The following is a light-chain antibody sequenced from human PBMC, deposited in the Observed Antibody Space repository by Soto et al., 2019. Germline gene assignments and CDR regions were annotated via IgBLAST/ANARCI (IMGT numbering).Light chain of an antibody. CDR2: GAS. V-gene: IGKV3-20*01. CDR1: QSVGSIY. CDR3: QQYGNSWT. J-gene: IGKJ1*01. Sequence: EIVLTQSPGTLSLSPGERATLSCRASQSVGSIYLAWYQQKPGQAPRLLIYGASNRANGIPDRFSGSGSGTDFTLAISRLEPEDFAVYYCQQYGNSWTFGQGTKVEIK.